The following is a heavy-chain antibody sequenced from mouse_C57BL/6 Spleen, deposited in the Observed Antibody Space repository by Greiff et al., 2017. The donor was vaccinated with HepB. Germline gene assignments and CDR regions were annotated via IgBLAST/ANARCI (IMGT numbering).Heavy chain of an antibody. J-gene: IGHJ4*01. V-gene: IGHV1-64*01. CDR2: IHPNSGST. Sequence: QVQLQQSGAELVKPGASVKLSCKASGYTFTSSWMHWVKQRPGQGLEWIGMIHPNSGSTNYNEKFKSKATLTVDKSSSTAYMQLSSLTSEDSAVYYCAKEEGGNDVAMDYWGQGTSVTVSS. D-gene: IGHD2-2*01. CDR1: GYTFTSSW. CDR3: AKEEGGNDVAMDY.